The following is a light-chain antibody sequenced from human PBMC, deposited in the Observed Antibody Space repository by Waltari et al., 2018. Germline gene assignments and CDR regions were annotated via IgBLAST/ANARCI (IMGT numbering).Light chain of an antibody. Sequence: SYELTQPPSVSVSPGQTASITCSGDILGNKYASWYQQKPGQSPLWVIYQDTNRPSGIHERCAGSKAGNAASLTIGGTQAMDEADCCCQALGTGAWVFGGGTKLTVL. CDR3: QALGTGAWV. CDR2: QDT. CDR1: ILGNKY. J-gene: IGLJ3*02. V-gene: IGLV3-1*01.